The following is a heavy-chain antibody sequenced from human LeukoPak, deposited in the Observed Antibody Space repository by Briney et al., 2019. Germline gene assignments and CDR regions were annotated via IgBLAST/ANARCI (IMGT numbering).Heavy chain of an antibody. V-gene: IGHV4-4*07. CDR1: GGSISSYY. CDR2: IYTSGST. CDR3: AKLYCSSTSCSAGAYFDY. J-gene: IGHJ4*02. Sequence: SETLSLTCTVSGGSISSYYWSWIRQPAGKGLEWIGRIYTSGSTNYNPSLKSRVTMSVDTSKNQFSLKLSSVTAADTAVYYCAKLYCSSTSCSAGAYFDYWGQGTLVTVSS. D-gene: IGHD2-2*01.